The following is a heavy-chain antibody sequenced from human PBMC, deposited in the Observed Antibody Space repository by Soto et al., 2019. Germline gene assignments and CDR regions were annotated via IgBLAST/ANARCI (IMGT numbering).Heavy chain of an antibody. Sequence: GGSLRLSCAASGFTFSSYEMNWVRQAPGKGLEWVSYISSSGSTIYYADSVKGRFTISRDNAKNSPYLQMNSLRAEDTAVYYCARDLVVVVAATLALGYWGQGTLVTVSS. CDR1: GFTFSSYE. J-gene: IGHJ4*02. CDR2: ISSSGSTI. CDR3: ARDLVVVVAATLALGY. V-gene: IGHV3-48*03. D-gene: IGHD2-15*01.